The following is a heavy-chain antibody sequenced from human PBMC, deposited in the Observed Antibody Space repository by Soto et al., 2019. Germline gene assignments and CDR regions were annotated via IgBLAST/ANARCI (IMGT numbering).Heavy chain of an antibody. D-gene: IGHD3-3*01. CDR1: GFTFSSYW. J-gene: IGHJ5*02. CDR2: IKQDGSEK. CDR3: ARDRTDFWSGYYTGSWFDP. Sequence: GGSLRLSCAASGFTFSSYWMSWVRQAPGKGLEWVANIKQDGSEKYYVDSVKGRFTISRDNAKNSLYLQMNSLRAEDTAVYYCARDRTDFWSGYYTGSWFDPWGQGTLVTVSS. V-gene: IGHV3-7*03.